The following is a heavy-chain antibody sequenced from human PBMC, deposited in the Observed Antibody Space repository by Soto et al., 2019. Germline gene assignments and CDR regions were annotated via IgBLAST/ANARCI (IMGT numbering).Heavy chain of an antibody. CDR3: ARFLEWRYYYYMDV. J-gene: IGHJ6*03. CDR1: GFTFSSYS. D-gene: IGHD3-3*01. V-gene: IGHV3-21*01. Sequence: EVQLVESGGGLVKPGGSLRLSCAASGFTFSSYSMNWVRQAPGKGLEWVSSISSSSSYIYYADSVKGRFTISRDNAKNSLYLQMNSLRAEDTAVYYCARFLEWRYYYYMDVWGKGTTVTVSS. CDR2: ISSSSSYI.